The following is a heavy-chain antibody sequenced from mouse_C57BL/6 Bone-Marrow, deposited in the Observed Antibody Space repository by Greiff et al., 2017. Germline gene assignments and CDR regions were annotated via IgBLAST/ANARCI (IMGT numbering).Heavy chain of an antibody. CDR2: IDPETGGT. CDR1: GYTFTDYE. V-gene: IGHV1-15*01. CDR3: TRRSFYYYGSIYWYFDV. D-gene: IGHD1-1*01. J-gene: IGHJ1*03. Sequence: QVQLQQSGAELVRPGASVTLSCKASGYTFTDYEMHWVKQTPVHGLEWIGAIDPETGGTAYNQKFKGKAILTADKSSSTAYMELRSLTSEDSAVYYCTRRSFYYYGSIYWYFDVWGTGTTVTVSS.